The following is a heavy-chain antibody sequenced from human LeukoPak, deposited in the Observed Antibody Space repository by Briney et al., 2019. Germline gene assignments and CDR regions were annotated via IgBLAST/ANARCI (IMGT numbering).Heavy chain of an antibody. J-gene: IGHJ6*03. CDR3: AREYSSPSYYMDV. V-gene: IGHV3-43D*03. CDR1: GFTFDDYA. D-gene: IGHD6-19*01. CDR2: ITWDAGST. Sequence: GGSLRLSCAASGFTFDDYAMHWVRHAPGKGLEWVSLITWDAGSTYYADSVKGRFTISRDNSKNSLYLQMNSLRAEDTAVYYCAREYSSPSYYMDVWGKGTTVTVSS.